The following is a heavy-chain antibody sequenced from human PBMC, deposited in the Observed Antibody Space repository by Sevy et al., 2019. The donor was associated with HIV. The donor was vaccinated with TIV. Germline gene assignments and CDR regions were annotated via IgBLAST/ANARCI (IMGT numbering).Heavy chain of an antibody. Sequence: ASVKVSCKVSGYTLTELSMHWVRQAPGKGLEWMGGFDPEDGETIYAQKFQGRVTMTEDTSTDTAYMELSSLRSEDTAVYYCATPRGGEGEYYDSSGYYFFDYWGQGTLVTVSS. CDR3: ATPRGGEGEYYDSSGYYFFDY. CDR1: GYTLTELS. J-gene: IGHJ4*02. V-gene: IGHV1-24*01. CDR2: FDPEDGET. D-gene: IGHD3-22*01.